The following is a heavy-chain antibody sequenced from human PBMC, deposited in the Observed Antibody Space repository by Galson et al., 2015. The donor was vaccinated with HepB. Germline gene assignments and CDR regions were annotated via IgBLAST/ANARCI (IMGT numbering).Heavy chain of an antibody. CDR1: GYTFTGYY. Sequence: ASGYTFTGYYMHWVRQAPGQGLEYVGWINSNSGDTDCAQKFQGRVTVTRDTSISTTYMELSGLRSDDTAIYFCARESLECNWHAKAFDIWGQGTMVTVSS. J-gene: IGHJ3*02. CDR2: INSNSGDT. V-gene: IGHV1-2*02. CDR3: ARESLECNWHAKAFDI. D-gene: IGHD3-3*01.